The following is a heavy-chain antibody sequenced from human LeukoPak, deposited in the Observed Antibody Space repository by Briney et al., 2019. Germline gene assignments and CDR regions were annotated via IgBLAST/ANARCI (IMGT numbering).Heavy chain of an antibody. V-gene: IGHV1-69*13. J-gene: IGHJ4*02. D-gene: IGHD1-26*01. CDR1: GGTFSSYA. CDR3: AREGGSYDAFYYY. Sequence: ASVKVTCKASGGTFSSYAISWLRQAPGQGLEWMGRIFPIFATANYAQKFQGRVTITADESTSTAYMELSSLRSEDTAVYYCAREGGSYDAFYYYWGEGTLVTVSS. CDR2: IFPIFATA.